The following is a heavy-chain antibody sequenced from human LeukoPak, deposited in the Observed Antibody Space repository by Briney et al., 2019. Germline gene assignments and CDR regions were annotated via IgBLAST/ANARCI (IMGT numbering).Heavy chain of an antibody. Sequence: GGSLRLSCAASGFTFSSHWMHWVRQAPGKGLEWVSAISGSGGSTYYADSVKGRFTISRDNSKNTLYLQMNSLRAEDTAVYYCAKSTSSTPFDYWGQGTLVTVSS. CDR3: AKSTSSTPFDY. CDR2: ISGSGGST. J-gene: IGHJ4*02. D-gene: IGHD6-13*01. V-gene: IGHV3-23*01. CDR1: GFTFSSHW.